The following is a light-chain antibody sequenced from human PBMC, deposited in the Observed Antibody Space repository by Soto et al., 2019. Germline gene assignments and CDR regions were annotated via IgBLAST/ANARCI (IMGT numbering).Light chain of an antibody. CDR3: LLSYSGARLVV. CDR2: DTS. V-gene: IGLV7-46*01. J-gene: IGLJ2*01. CDR1: TGAVTSGHY. Sequence: QAVVTQEPSLTVSPGGTVTLTCGSSTGAVTSGHYPYWFQQKHGQAPRTLIYDTSNKHSWTPARFSGSLLGGKAALTLSGAQTEDEAEYYCLLSYSGARLVVFGGGTKLTVL.